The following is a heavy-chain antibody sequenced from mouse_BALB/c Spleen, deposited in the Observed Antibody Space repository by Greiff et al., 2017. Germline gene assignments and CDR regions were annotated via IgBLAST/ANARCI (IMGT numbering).Heavy chain of an antibody. CDR3: TRGRAYDGYYYAMDY. CDR1: GYTFTSYW. D-gene: IGHD2-3*01. J-gene: IGHJ4*01. Sequence: LQQPGSELVRPGASVKLSCKASGYTFTSYWMHWVKQRHGQGLEWIGNIYPGSGSTNYDEKFKSKGTLTVDTSSSTAYMHLSSLTSEDSAVYYCTRGRAYDGYYYAMDYWGQGTSVTVSS. CDR2: IYPGSGST. V-gene: IGHV1S22*01.